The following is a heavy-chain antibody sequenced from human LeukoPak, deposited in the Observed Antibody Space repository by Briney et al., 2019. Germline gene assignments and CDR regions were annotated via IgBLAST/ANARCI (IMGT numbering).Heavy chain of an antibody. D-gene: IGHD1-26*01. Sequence: SETLSLTCTVSGGSISSYYWSWIRQPAGKGLEWIGRMYTSGSTNYNPSLKSRVTMSVDTSKNEFSLKLSSVTAANTAVYYCARGGVGATFCDYWGQGTLVTVSS. CDR3: ARGGVGATFCDY. CDR1: GGSISSYY. CDR2: MYTSGST. V-gene: IGHV4-4*07. J-gene: IGHJ4*02.